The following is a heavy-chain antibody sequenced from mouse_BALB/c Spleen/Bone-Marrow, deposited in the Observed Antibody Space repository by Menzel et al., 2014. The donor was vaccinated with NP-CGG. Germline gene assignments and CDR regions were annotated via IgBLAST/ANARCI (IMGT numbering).Heavy chain of an antibody. J-gene: IGHJ3*01. CDR1: GFTFSDYN. CDR2: ISDGGNYT. CDR3: TRGGFAY. V-gene: IGHV5-4*02. Sequence: EVKLVESGGGLVKPGGSLKLSCAASGFTFSDYNMYWVRQTPEKRLEWVATISDGGNYTYYPDSVKGRFTISRDNAKNNLYLQMSSLKSEDTAMYFCTRGGFAYWGQGTLVTVSA.